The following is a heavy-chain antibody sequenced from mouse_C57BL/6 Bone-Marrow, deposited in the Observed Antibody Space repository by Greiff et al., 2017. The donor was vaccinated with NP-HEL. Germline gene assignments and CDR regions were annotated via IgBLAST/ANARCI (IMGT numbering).Heavy chain of an antibody. Sequence: QVQLKESGAELARPGASVKMSCKASGYTFTSYTMHWVKQRPGQGLEWIGYINPSSGYTKYNQKFKDKATLTADKSSSTAYMQLSSLTSEDSAVYYGARTGGGVYYFDYWGQGTTLTVSS. D-gene: IGHD4-1*01. V-gene: IGHV1-4*01. CDR2: INPSSGYT. CDR3: ARTGGGVYYFDY. CDR1: GYTFTSYT. J-gene: IGHJ2*01.